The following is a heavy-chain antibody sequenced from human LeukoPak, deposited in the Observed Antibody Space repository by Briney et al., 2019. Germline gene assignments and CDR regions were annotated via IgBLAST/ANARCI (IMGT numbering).Heavy chain of an antibody. CDR1: GFTFSSYW. D-gene: IGHD3-10*01. Sequence: GGSLRLSCAASGFTFSSYWMSWVRQAPGKGLGWVANIKQDGSEKYYVDSVKGRFTISRDNAKNSLYLQMNSLRAEDTAVYYCARESVLLWFGFDYWGQGTLVTVSS. CDR3: ARESVLLWFGFDY. J-gene: IGHJ4*02. CDR2: IKQDGSEK. V-gene: IGHV3-7*01.